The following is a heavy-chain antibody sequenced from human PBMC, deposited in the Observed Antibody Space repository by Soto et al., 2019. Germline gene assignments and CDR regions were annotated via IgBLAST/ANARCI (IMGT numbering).Heavy chain of an antibody. CDR3: AREYPYYDSSGYWGAFDI. V-gene: IGHV4-30-2*01. CDR1: GGSIGGLGYS. CDR2: IYHSGST. Sequence: PSVIQSLTSSGAGGSIGGLGYSWIWIRKPAGKSLEWIGYIYHSGSTYYNPSLKSRVTISVDRSKNQFSLNLSSVTAADTAVYYCAREYPYYDSSGYWGAFDIWGQGTVVTGSS. D-gene: IGHD3-22*01. J-gene: IGHJ3*02.